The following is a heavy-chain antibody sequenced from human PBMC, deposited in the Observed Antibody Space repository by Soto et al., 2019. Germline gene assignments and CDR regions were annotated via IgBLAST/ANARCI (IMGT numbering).Heavy chain of an antibody. CDR2: MNPNSGNT. J-gene: IGHJ3*02. CDR1: GYTFTSYD. CDR3: ARVSGLDAFDI. V-gene: IGHV1-8*01. Sequence: GASVKVSCKASGYTFTSYDINWVRQATGQGLEWMGWMNPNSGNTGYAQKFQGRVTMTRNTSMSTAYMELRSLRSDDTAVYYCARVSGLDAFDIWGQGTMVTVSS. D-gene: IGHD3-3*01.